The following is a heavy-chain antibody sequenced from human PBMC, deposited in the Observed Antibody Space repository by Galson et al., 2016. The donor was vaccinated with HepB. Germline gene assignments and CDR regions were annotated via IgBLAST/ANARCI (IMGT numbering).Heavy chain of an antibody. CDR2: IIPIFGTT. CDR1: GYTFTRYY. J-gene: IGHJ5*02. CDR3: ARDVTTVTSNWFDP. D-gene: IGHD4-17*01. V-gene: IGHV1-69*13. Sequence: SVKVSCKASGYTFTRYYIHWVRQAPGQGLEWIGGIIPIFGTTHYAQKFQGRVTITADESTSTAYMEVSSLRSEDTALYYCARDVTTVTSNWFDPWGQGTLVTVSS.